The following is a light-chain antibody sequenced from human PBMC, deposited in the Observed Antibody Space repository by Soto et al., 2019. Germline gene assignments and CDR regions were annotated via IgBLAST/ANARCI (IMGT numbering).Light chain of an antibody. CDR1: QSISSW. Sequence: IQMTQSPSTLSASVGDRVTITCRARQSISSWLAWYQQKPGKAPKLLIYKASSLETGVPSRFSGSGSGTEFTLTISSLQPDDFATYYCQHYNSYPLTVGGGTKVDIK. J-gene: IGKJ4*01. CDR3: QHYNSYPLT. CDR2: KAS. V-gene: IGKV1-5*03.